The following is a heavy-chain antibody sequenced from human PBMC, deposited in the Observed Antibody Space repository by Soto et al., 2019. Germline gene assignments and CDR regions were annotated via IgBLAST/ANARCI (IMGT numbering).Heavy chain of an antibody. CDR2: ISGSGGST. Sequence: EVQLLESGGGLVQPGGSLRLSCAASGFTFSSYAMSWVRQAPGKELEWVSAISGSGGSTYYADSVKGRFTISRDNSKNTLYLQMNSLRAEDTAVYYCARESYGGGWFDPWGQGTLVTVSS. CDR3: ARESYGGGWFDP. CDR1: GFTFSSYA. V-gene: IGHV3-23*01. J-gene: IGHJ5*02. D-gene: IGHD3-10*01.